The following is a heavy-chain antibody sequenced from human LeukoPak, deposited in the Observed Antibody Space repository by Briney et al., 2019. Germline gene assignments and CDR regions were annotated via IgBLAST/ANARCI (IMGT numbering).Heavy chain of an antibody. CDR2: ISGSGGST. J-gene: IGHJ5*02. V-gene: IGHV3-23*01. D-gene: IGHD2-15*01. CDR1: GFTFSSYG. Sequence: PGGSLRLSCAASGFTFSSYGMSWVRQAPGKGLEWVSAISGSGGSTYYADSVKGRFTISRDNSKNTLYLQMNSLRAEDTAVYYCAKDSSGYCSGGSCYGPVPHSYNWFDPWGQGTLVTVSS. CDR3: AKDSSGYCSGGSCYGPVPHSYNWFDP.